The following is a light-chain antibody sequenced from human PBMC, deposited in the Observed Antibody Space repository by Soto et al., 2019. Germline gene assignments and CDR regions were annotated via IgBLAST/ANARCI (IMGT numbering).Light chain of an antibody. J-gene: IGLJ3*02. V-gene: IGLV3-21*02. CDR1: NIGSKS. Sequence: SYELTQPPSVSVAPGQTARISCGGNNIGSKSVHWYRQKPGQAPVLDVYDDSDRPSGIPERFSGSKSGTSASLAIRGLRSEDEADYYCATWDDSLRGRVFGGGTKLTVL. CDR2: DDS. CDR3: ATWDDSLRGRV.